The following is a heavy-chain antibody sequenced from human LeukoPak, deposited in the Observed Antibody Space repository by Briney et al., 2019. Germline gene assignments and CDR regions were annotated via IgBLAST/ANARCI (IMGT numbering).Heavy chain of an antibody. CDR2: MNPNGGNT. D-gene: IGHD6-13*01. Sequence: SVKVSCKASGYTFTSYDINWVRQATGQGLEWMGWMNPNGGNTGYAQKFQGRVTMTRNTSISTAYMELSSLRSEDTAVYYCARIGPSSWYDYYYYMDVWGKGTTVTVSS. CDR1: GYTFTSYD. V-gene: IGHV1-8*01. J-gene: IGHJ6*03. CDR3: ARIGPSSWYDYYYYMDV.